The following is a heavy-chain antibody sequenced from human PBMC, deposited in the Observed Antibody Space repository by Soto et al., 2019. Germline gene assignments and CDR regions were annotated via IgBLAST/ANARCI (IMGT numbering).Heavy chain of an antibody. CDR3: ARGLYARSPAGGLDY. CDR1: GYSFSDYY. V-gene: IGHV1-2*04. D-gene: IGHD3-16*01. CDR2: INPNSGGT. J-gene: IGHJ4*02. Sequence: QVQLMQSGAEVKKPGASVRVSCKASGYSFSDYYMHWVRQAPGQGLEWMGWINPNSGGTNYAQKFQGWVTMTRDTSISTAYMELTRLKFDDTAVYYCARGLYARSPAGGLDYWGQGTLVTVSS.